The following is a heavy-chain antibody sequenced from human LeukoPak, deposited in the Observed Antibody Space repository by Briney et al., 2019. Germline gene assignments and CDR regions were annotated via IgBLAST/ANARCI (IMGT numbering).Heavy chain of an antibody. V-gene: IGHV3-23*01. CDR2: ISGSGGST. D-gene: IGHD6-13*01. Sequence: GGSLRLSRAASGFTFSSYAMSWVRQAPGKGLEWVSAISGSGGSTYYADSVKGRSTISRDNSKNTLYLQMNSLRAEDTAVYYCAKDERSSWPPNWFDPWGQGTLVTVSS. J-gene: IGHJ5*02. CDR3: AKDERSSWPPNWFDP. CDR1: GFTFSSYA.